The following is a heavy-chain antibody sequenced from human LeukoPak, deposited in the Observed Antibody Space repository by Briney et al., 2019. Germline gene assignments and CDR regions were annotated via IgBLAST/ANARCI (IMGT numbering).Heavy chain of an antibody. CDR3: LRGDRRDY. CDR2: IDSSGGYM. V-gene: IGHV3-21*06. Sequence: KSGGSLRLSCEASGFTFNTYSMNWARQAPGKGLEWVSSIDSSGGYMFYADSVKGRFIISRDNAKDSLYLQMNSLRVEGTAVYYCLRGDRRDYWGQGTLVTVSS. CDR1: GFTFNTYS. J-gene: IGHJ4*02.